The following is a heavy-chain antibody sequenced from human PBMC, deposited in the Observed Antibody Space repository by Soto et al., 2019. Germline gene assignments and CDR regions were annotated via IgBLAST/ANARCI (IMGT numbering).Heavy chain of an antibody. CDR1: GFTFDDYA. D-gene: IGHD2-15*01. V-gene: IGHV3-9*01. CDR3: AKGGDCSGGSCYSDYYGMDV. J-gene: IGHJ6*02. Sequence: PGGSLRLSCAASGFTFDDYAMHWVRQAPGKGLEWVSGISWNSGSIGYADSVKGRFTISRDNAKNSLYLQMNSLRTEDTALYYCAKGGDCSGGSCYSDYYGMDVWGQGTTVTVSS. CDR2: ISWNSGSI.